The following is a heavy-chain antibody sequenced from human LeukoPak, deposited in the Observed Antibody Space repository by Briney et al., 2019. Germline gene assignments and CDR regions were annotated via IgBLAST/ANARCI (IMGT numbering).Heavy chain of an antibody. CDR1: GFSITSGYF. CDR3: ARGQIYDYWTPVSWKFDL. J-gene: IGHJ2*01. CDR2: ISTTGAGST. V-gene: IGHV4-38-2*02. Sequence: SETLSLTCSVAGFSITSGYFWGWIRQSPGKGLEWIGNISTTGAGSTYYNPSVKSRVTLFSDKAKNQLSLKMNSVTAADTAVYYCARGQIYDYWTPVSWKFDLWGRGTLVSVSS. D-gene: IGHD3/OR15-3a*01.